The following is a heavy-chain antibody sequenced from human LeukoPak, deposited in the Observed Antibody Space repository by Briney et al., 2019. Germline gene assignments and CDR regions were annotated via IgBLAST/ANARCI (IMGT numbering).Heavy chain of an antibody. Sequence: PSETLSLTCAVYGGSFSGYYWSWIRQPPGRGLEWIGEINHSGNTNYNPSLKSRVTISVDTSKNQFSLKLSSVTAADTAVYYCASVVAVAGNDYFDYWGQGTLVTVSS. CDR1: GGSFSGYY. V-gene: IGHV4-34*01. CDR2: INHSGNT. D-gene: IGHD6-19*01. CDR3: ASVVAVAGNDYFDY. J-gene: IGHJ4*02.